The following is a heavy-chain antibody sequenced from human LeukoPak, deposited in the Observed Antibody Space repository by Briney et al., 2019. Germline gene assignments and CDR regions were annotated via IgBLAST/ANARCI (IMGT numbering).Heavy chain of an antibody. CDR3: ARDGTLTTVTLFDY. Sequence: GRSLRLSCAASGFTFSSYAMHWVRQAPGKGLEWVAVISYDGSNKYYADSVKGRFTISRDNSKNTLYLQMNSLRAEDTAVYYCARDGTLTTVTLFDYWGQGTLVTVSS. D-gene: IGHD4-11*01. J-gene: IGHJ4*02. V-gene: IGHV3-30-3*01. CDR2: ISYDGSNK. CDR1: GFTFSSYA.